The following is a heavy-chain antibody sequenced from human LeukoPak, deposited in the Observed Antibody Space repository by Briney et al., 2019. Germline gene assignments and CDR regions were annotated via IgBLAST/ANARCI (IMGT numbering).Heavy chain of an antibody. CDR2: IFYSGST. CDR3: ATTTIRLGY. CDR1: GGSISSNSHY. D-gene: IGHD1-14*01. J-gene: IGHJ4*02. V-gene: IGHV4-39*07. Sequence: SETLSLTCTVSGGSISSNSHYWGWIRQPPGKGLEWIGSIFYSGSTYYNPSLKSRVTISVDTSKNQFSLKLSSVTAADTAVYYCATTTIRLGYWGQGTLVTVSS.